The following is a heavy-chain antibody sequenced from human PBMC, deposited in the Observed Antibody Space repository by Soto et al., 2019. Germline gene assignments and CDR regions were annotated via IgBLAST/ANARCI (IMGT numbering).Heavy chain of an antibody. Sequence: GAPAKLPSKDGGYAITELSLLSLQQAHGKGLEWMGGFDPEDGETIYAQKFQGRVTMTEDTSTDTAYMELSSLRSEDTAVYYCATGARFLEWLLYFDFDYWGQGILVTAPQ. J-gene: IGHJ4*02. CDR2: FDPEDGET. V-gene: IGHV1-24*01. CDR3: ATGARFLEWLLYFDFDY. CDR1: GYAITELS. D-gene: IGHD3-3*01.